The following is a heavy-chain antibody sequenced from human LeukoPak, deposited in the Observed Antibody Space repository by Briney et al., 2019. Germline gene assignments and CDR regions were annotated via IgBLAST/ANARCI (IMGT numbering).Heavy chain of an antibody. D-gene: IGHD3-16*02. CDR1: GGSISSSSYY. Sequence: SETLSLTCTVSGGSISSSSYYWGWIRQPPGKGLEWIGSIYYSGSTYYNPSLKSRVTISVDTSKNQFSLKLSSVTAADTAVYYCARGPLYYVWGSYRPAPPYYFDYWGQGTLVTVSS. CDR3: ARGPLYYVWGSYRPAPPYYFDY. V-gene: IGHV4-39*01. J-gene: IGHJ4*02. CDR2: IYYSGST.